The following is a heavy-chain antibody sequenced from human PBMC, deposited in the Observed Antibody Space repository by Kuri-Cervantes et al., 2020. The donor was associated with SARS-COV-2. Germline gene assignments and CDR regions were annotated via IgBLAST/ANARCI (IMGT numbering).Heavy chain of an antibody. CDR3: ARPEMVRGVDY. V-gene: IGHV3-11*01. J-gene: IGHJ4*02. Sequence: GESLKISCAASGFTFSDYYIGWIRQAPGKGLEWVSYISSGGSTIYYADSVKGQFTISRDNAKNSLYLQMNSLRAEDTAVYYCARPEMVRGVDYWGQGTLVTVSS. CDR1: GFTFSDYY. D-gene: IGHD5-24*01. CDR2: ISSGGSTI.